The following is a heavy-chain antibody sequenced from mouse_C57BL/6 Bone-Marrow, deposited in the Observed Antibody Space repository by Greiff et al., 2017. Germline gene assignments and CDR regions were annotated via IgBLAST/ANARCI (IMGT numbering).Heavy chain of an antibody. V-gene: IGHV1-72*01. D-gene: IGHD2-1*01. CDR1: GYTFTSYW. Sequence: QVQLQQPGAELVKPGASVKLSCKASGYTFTSYWMHWVKQRPGRGLEWIGRIDPNSGGTKYNEKFKSKATLTVDKPSSTAYMQLSSLTSEDSAVYYCSRCSYGNYGDYYAMDYWGQGTSVTVSS. J-gene: IGHJ4*01. CDR3: SRCSYGNYGDYYAMDY. CDR2: IDPNSGGT.